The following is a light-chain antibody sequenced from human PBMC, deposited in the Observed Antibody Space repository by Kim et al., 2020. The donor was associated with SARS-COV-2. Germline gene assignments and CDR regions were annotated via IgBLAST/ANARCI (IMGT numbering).Light chain of an antibody. Sequence: SYELTQPPSVSVSSGQTASITCSGDDLENKYVSWYQQKPGRSPVLVIYQDNKRPSGLPARFSGSNSGNTATLTISGALPMDEADYYCQTWDVSSGVFGAGTKVTVL. J-gene: IGLJ1*01. CDR2: QDN. CDR3: QTWDVSSGV. CDR1: DLENKY. V-gene: IGLV3-1*01.